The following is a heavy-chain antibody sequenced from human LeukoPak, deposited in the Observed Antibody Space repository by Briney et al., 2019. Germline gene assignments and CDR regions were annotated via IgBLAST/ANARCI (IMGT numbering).Heavy chain of an antibody. V-gene: IGHV4-39*01. CDR3: ARTALGGDYYYYYMDV. J-gene: IGHJ6*03. Sequence: SETLSLTCNVSGGSIYRSSFYWGWIRQSPGKGLEWIGHVYYSGGTYTNPSLGSRVTISADTSKNQFSLKLSSVTAADTAVYYCARTALGGDYYYYYMDVWGKGTTVTVSS. CDR2: VYYSGGT. D-gene: IGHD3-16*01. CDR1: GGSIYRSSFY.